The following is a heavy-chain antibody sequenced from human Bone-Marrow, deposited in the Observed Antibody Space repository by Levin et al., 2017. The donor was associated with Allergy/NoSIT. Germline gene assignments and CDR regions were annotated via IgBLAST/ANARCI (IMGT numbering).Heavy chain of an antibody. CDR1: GYTFTSYY. D-gene: IGHD6-13*01. J-gene: IGHJ6*03. Sequence: GASVKVSCKASGYTFTSYYMHWVRQAPGQGLEWMGIINPSGGSTSYAQKFQGRVTMTRDTSTSTVYMELSSLRSEDTAVYYCARDGLGQAAAQVSTTTEDENYYYYYMDVWGKGTTVTVSS. CDR3: ARDGLGQAAAQVSTTTEDENYYYYYMDV. CDR2: INPSGGST. V-gene: IGHV1-46*03.